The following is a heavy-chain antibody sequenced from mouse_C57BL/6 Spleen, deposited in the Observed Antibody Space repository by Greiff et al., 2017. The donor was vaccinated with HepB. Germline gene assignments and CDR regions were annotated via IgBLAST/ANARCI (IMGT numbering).Heavy chain of an antibody. J-gene: IGHJ3*01. D-gene: IGHD2-1*01. Sequence: DVLLVESGGGLVQPGGSLSLSCAASGFTFTDYYMSWVRQPPGKALEWLGFIRNKANGYTTEYSASVKGRFTISRDNSQSILYLQMNAVRAEDSATDYYASHLLRWFAYWGQGTLVTVSA. CDR1: GFTFTDYY. CDR2: IRNKANGYTT. CDR3: ASHLLRWFAY. V-gene: IGHV7-3*01.